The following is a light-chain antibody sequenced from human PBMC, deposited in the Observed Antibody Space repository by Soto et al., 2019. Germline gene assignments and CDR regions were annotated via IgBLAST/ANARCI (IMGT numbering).Light chain of an antibody. V-gene: IGKV3-11*01. J-gene: IGKJ2*01. CDR3: QQRSNWLRT. CDR1: QSGSSS. Sequence: IVLTQSPATLSLSPGERATLSCRARQSGSSSLGWYQQIPGQAPRLLIYDASNRATGIPARFSGSGSGTDFTLTISSREREDFAVYYCQQRSNWLRTFGQGTKLEMK. CDR2: DAS.